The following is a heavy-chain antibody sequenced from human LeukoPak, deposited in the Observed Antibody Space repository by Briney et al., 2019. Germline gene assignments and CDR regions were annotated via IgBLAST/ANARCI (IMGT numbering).Heavy chain of an antibody. CDR3: ARAVRGVIPHDY. V-gene: IGHV1-18*01. CDR1: GYTFTSYG. Sequence: GASVKVSCKASGYTFTSYGISWGRQAPGQGLEWMGWISAYNGNTNYAQKLQGRGTMTTDTSTRTAYMELRSLRSDDTAVYYCARAVRGVIPHDYWGQGPLVTVSS. D-gene: IGHD3-10*01. J-gene: IGHJ4*02. CDR2: ISAYNGNT.